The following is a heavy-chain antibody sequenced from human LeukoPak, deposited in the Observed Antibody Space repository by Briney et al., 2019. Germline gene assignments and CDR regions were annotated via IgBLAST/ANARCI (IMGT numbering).Heavy chain of an antibody. CDR1: GFTFSGHW. CDR2: INSDGSST. D-gene: IGHD3-22*01. V-gene: IGHV3-74*01. J-gene: IGHJ4*02. CDR3: ARQYSYDSSGYYPWDY. Sequence: GGSLRLSCAASGFTFSGHWMHWVRQAPGKGLVWVSRINSDGSSTSYADSVKGRFTISRDSAKNTLYLQMNSLRAEDTAVYYCARQYSYDSSGYYPWDYWGQGTLVTVSS.